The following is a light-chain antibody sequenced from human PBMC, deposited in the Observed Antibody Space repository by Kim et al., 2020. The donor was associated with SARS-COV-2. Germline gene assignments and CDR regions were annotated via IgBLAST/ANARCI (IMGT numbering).Light chain of an antibody. J-gene: IGLJ2*01. Sequence: QSCTISCTGTSSDVGRYYLVSWYQQHPGKALKLMIYEVSKRPSGVSNRFSGSKSGNTASLTISGLQAEDEADYYCCSYAGSSTLVFGGGTKLTVL. CDR2: EVS. V-gene: IGLV2-23*02. CDR1: SSDVGRYYL. CDR3: CSYAGSSTLV.